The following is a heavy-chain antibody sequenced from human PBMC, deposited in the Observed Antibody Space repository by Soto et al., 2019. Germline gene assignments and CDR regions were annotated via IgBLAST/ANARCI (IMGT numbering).Heavy chain of an antibody. CDR2: IWYDGSNK. CDR3: VRDVIDNSGYYDFGY. D-gene: IGHD3-22*01. CDR1: GFTFSSYG. J-gene: IGHJ4*02. V-gene: IGHV3-33*01. Sequence: GGSLRLSCAASGFTFSSYGMHWVRQAPGKGLEWVAVIWYDGSNKYYADSVKGRFSISRDNSKNTLYLQMNSLKAEDTAVYYCVRDVIDNSGYYDFGYWGQGTLVTVSS.